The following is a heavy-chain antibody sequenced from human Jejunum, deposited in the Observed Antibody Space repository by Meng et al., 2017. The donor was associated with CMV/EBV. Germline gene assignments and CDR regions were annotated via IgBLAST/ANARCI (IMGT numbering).Heavy chain of an antibody. V-gene: IGHV4-4*07. J-gene: IGHJ4*02. D-gene: IGHD3-22*01. CDR2: ISSSGNT. CDR1: GDSINNHF. Sequence: QVHLQESCPGLVRPSETLSLTCSVSGDSINNHFWSWIRQPAGKKLEWIGRISSSGNTNYTPSFKSRVIMSLDTSNNQFFLKLTSVTAADTALYYCARGESRGYYYFDYWGQGILVTVSS. CDR3: ARGESRGYYYFDY.